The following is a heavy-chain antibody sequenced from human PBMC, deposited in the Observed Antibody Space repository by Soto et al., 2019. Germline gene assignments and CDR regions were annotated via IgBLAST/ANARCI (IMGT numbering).Heavy chain of an antibody. J-gene: IGHJ6*02. Sequence: SLRLSCAASGFTFSSYSMNWVRQAPGKGLEWVSSISSSSSYIYYADSVKGRFTISRDNAKNSLYLQMNSLRAEDTAVYYCARDRPKNYDFWSGYQEGYYYGMDVWGQGTTVTVSS. D-gene: IGHD3-3*01. CDR1: GFTFSSYS. CDR3: ARDRPKNYDFWSGYQEGYYYGMDV. V-gene: IGHV3-21*01. CDR2: ISSSSSYI.